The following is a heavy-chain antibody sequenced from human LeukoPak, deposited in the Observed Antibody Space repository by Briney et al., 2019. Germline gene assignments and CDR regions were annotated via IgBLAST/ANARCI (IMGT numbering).Heavy chain of an antibody. Sequence: GASVKVSCKASGGTFGSYAISWVRQAPGQGLEWMGRIIPILGIANYAQKFQGRVTITADKSTSTACMELSSLRSEDTAVYYCARDLFYEGSSWPLFHTTRFDYWGQGTLVTVSS. V-gene: IGHV1-69*04. D-gene: IGHD6-13*01. CDR1: GGTFGSYA. CDR2: IIPILGIA. J-gene: IGHJ4*01. CDR3: ARDLFYEGSSWPLFHTTRFDY.